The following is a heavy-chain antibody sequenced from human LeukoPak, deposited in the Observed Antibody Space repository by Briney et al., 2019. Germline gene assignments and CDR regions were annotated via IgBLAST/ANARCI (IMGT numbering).Heavy chain of an antibody. Sequence: GGSLRLSCAASGFTFSNYEMNWVRQAPGKRLEWVSNICSSGSSIYYADSVKGRFTISRDNAKNSLYLQMNSLRAEDTAVYYCAREGVTAPGDYWGQGTLVTVSS. CDR1: GFTFSNYE. D-gene: IGHD2-21*02. V-gene: IGHV3-48*03. CDR3: AREGVTAPGDY. CDR2: ICSSGSSI. J-gene: IGHJ4*02.